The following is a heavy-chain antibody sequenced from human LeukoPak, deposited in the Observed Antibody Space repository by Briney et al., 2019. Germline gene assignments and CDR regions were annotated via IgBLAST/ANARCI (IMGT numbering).Heavy chain of an antibody. CDR2: INPNSGGT. D-gene: IGHD3-22*01. CDR1: GYTFTGYY. J-gene: IGHJ3*02. CDR3: ARYYDSSGYLIDDAFDI. Sequence: ASVKVSCKASGYTFTGYYMHWVRQAPGQGLEWMGRINPNSGGTKYAQKFQGRVTMTRDPSISTAYMELSRLRSDDTAVYYCARYYDSSGYLIDDAFDIWGQGTMVTVSS. V-gene: IGHV1-2*06.